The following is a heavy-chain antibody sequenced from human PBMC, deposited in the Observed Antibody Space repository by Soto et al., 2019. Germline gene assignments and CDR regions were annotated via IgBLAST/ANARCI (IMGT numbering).Heavy chain of an antibody. Sequence: QVQLVQSGAEVKKPGSSVKVSCKASGGTFSSYTISWVRQAPGQGLEWMGRIIPILGIANYAQKFQGRVTITADKATSTANLELSSLRSEDTAVYYCASKYCSSNSCFKWFDPWGQGTLVTVSS. J-gene: IGHJ5*02. D-gene: IGHD2-2*01. CDR2: IIPILGIA. CDR3: ASKYCSSNSCFKWFDP. CDR1: GGTFSSYT. V-gene: IGHV1-69*02.